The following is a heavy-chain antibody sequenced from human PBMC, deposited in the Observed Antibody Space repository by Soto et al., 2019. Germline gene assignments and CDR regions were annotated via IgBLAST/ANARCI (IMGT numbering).Heavy chain of an antibody. J-gene: IGHJ6*02. Sequence: EVQLAESGGGLIQPGGSLRLSCAASGFIVSHNYMSWVRQAPGKGLEWVSLIYDDGRSYYADSVKGRFTISRDNSKNMLYLQLNSLRAEDSAVYYCARLPDYSYFFGLDVWGQGTTVTVSS. CDR3: ARLPDYSYFFGLDV. CDR1: GFIVSHNY. V-gene: IGHV3-53*01. CDR2: IYDDGRS.